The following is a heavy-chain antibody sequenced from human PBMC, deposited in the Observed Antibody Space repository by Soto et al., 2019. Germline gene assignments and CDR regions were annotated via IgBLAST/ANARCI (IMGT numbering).Heavy chain of an antibody. CDR2: ISHSEST. CDR3: ARGRYGYKIWDY. V-gene: IGHV4-34*01. J-gene: IGHJ4*02. D-gene: IGHD5-12*01. CDR1: GGYLSGSY. Sequence: PSETLSLTCGVFGGYLSGSYWTWLRQTPGKGLEWIGDISHSESTNYNPSLKSRVTISVDSSKNQISLKLTSVTAADAAVYYCARGRYGYKIWDYWGQGTLVTVSS.